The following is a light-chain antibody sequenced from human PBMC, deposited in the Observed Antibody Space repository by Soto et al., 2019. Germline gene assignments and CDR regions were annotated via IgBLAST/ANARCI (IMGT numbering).Light chain of an antibody. Sequence: DIQMTQSPSSLSASVGDTVTITCRASQGIRDNLGWYQQKPGKAPKRLIYGASSLPSGVPSRFSGSGFGTRFTLTISSLQPEDFATYYCLQHDSYPRTFGQGTKVEV. CDR3: LQHDSYPRT. J-gene: IGKJ1*01. CDR1: QGIRDN. CDR2: GAS. V-gene: IGKV1-17*01.